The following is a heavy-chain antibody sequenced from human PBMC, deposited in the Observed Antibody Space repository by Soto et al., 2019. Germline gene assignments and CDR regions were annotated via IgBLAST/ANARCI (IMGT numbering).Heavy chain of an antibody. V-gene: IGHV3-64D*08. CDR3: VKDKADSSGYYYSGLDY. CDR2: ISSNGGST. J-gene: IGHJ4*02. D-gene: IGHD3-22*01. CDR1: GFTFSSYA. Sequence: GGSLRLSCSASGFTFSSYAMHWVRQAPGKGLEYVSAISSNGGSTYYADSVKGRFTISRDNSKNTLYLQMSSLRAEDTAVYYCVKDKADSSGYYYSGLDYWGQGTLVTVSS.